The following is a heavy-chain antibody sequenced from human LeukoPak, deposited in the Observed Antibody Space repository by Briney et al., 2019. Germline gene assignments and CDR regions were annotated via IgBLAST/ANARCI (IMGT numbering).Heavy chain of an antibody. CDR2: ISGSGGST. D-gene: IGHD3-22*01. J-gene: IGHJ4*02. V-gene: IGHV3-23*01. CDR3: AKDRSYYYDSSGYYYFDY. Sequence: GGSLRLSCAASGFTFSSYAMSWVRQAPGKGLEWVSAISGSGGSTYYADSVKGRFTISRDNSKNTLYLQMNSLRAEDTAVYYCAKDRSYYYDSSGYYYFDYWGQGTLVTVSS. CDR1: GFTFSSYA.